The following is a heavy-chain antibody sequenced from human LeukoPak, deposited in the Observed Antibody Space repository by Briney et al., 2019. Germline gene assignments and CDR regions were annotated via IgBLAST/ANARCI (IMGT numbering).Heavy chain of an antibody. CDR3: ERKLVLFGY. J-gene: IGHJ4*02. CDR1: GVSFSGYY. Sequence: PSGTLSLTCAVYGVSFSGYYWSWIRQPPGKGLEWIGEINHSGSTNYNPSLKSRVTISVDTSKNQFSLKLSSVTAADTAVYYCERKLVLFGYWGQGTLVTVSS. V-gene: IGHV4-34*01. CDR2: INHSGST.